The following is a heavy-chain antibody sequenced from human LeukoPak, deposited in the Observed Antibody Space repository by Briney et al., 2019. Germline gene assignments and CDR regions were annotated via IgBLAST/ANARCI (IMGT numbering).Heavy chain of an antibody. CDR3: ARDNHSGRNYYYYYYMDV. Sequence: SETLSLTCTVSGGSISSGTYYWGWVRQPPGKGLEWIGTIYYSGTTYYNPSLKSRVTISIDTSKNQFSLKLSSVTAADTAVYYCARDNHSGRNYYYYYYMDVWGKGTTVTVSS. J-gene: IGHJ6*03. CDR1: GGSISSGTYY. V-gene: IGHV4-39*07. D-gene: IGHD6-13*01. CDR2: IYYSGTT.